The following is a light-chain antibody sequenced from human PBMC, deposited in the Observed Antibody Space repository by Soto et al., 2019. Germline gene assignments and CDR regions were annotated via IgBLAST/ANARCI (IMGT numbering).Light chain of an antibody. CDR3: QQRSNWPLT. CDR1: QSVSSSH. J-gene: IGKJ4*01. V-gene: IGKV3D-20*02. Sequence: EIVLTQSPGTLSLSPGERATLSCRASQSVSSSHLAWYQQKPGQTPRLLIYGASSRATGIPARFSGSGSGTDFTLTISSLEPEDFAVYYCQQRSNWPLTFGGGTKVEIK. CDR2: GAS.